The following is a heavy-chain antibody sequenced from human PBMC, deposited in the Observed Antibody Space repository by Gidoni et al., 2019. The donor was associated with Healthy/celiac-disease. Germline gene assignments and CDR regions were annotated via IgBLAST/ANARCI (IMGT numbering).Heavy chain of an antibody. J-gene: IGHJ4*02. CDR1: DYTFTTYG. Sequence: QVQLVQSGAEVKKPGASVKVSCTTSDYTFTTYGLSWVRQAPGQGFEWMGWISAYNGNTNYAQKLQGRVTMTTDTSTSTAYMELRSLKSDDTAVYYCARRCSSTTCMSDYWGQGTLVTVSS. CDR2: ISAYNGNT. V-gene: IGHV1-18*01. CDR3: ARRCSSTTCMSDY. D-gene: IGHD2-2*01.